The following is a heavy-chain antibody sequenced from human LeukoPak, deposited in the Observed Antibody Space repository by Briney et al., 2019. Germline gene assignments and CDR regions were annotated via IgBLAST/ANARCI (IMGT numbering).Heavy chain of an antibody. Sequence: ASVKVSCKASGGTFSSYAISWVRQAPGQGLEWMGGIIPILGIANYAQKIQGRVTITADKSTSTAYMELSSLRSEDTAVYYCATRIAVAGDRAFDIWGQGTMVTVSS. CDR3: ATRIAVAGDRAFDI. CDR1: GGTFSSYA. CDR2: IIPILGIA. J-gene: IGHJ3*02. D-gene: IGHD6-19*01. V-gene: IGHV1-69*04.